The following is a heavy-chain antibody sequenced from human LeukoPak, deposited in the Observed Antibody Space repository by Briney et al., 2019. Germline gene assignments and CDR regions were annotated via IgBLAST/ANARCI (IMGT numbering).Heavy chain of an antibody. V-gene: IGHV3-49*04. D-gene: IGHD1-26*01. CDR3: ARDVGTTGKFDS. CDR1: GFTFGDYA. CDR2: IRSKAYGGTT. Sequence: GRSLRLSCTASGFTFGDYAMSWVRLASGKGLEWVGFIRSKAYGGTTEYAASVKGTFTISRDDSKSIAYLQINSLKTEDTAVYYCARDVGTTGKFDSWGQGTLVTVSS. J-gene: IGHJ4*02.